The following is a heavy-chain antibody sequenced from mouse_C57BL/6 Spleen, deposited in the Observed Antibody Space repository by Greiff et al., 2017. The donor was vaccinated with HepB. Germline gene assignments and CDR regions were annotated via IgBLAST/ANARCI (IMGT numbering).Heavy chain of an antibody. CDR2: IYPSDSET. CDR1: GYTFTSYW. V-gene: IGHV1-61*01. CDR3: ARKGYYGSSYLDY. D-gene: IGHD1-1*01. J-gene: IGHJ2*01. Sequence: VQLQQPGAELVRPGSSVKLSCKASGYTFTSYWMDWVKQRPGQGLEWIGNIYPSDSETHYNQKFKDKATLTVDKSSSTAYMQLSSLTSEDSAVYYCARKGYYGSSYLDYWGQGTTLTVSS.